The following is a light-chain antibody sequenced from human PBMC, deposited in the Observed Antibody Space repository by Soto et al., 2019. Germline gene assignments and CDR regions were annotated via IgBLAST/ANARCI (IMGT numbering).Light chain of an antibody. V-gene: IGLV2-14*03. CDR3: SSYTSTNTSVV. J-gene: IGLJ2*01. Sequence: QSALTQPASVSGSPGQSITISCTGTSSDVGGCNCVSWYQQHPGKAPKLMIYDVSNRPSGVSDRFSGTKSGNMASLTISGLQPEDEADFYCSSYTSTNTSVVFGGGTKLTVL. CDR1: SSDVGGCNC. CDR2: DVS.